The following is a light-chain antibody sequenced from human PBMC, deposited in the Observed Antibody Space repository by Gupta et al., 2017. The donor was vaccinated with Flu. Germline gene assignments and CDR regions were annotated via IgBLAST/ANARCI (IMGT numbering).Light chain of an antibody. CDR2: GAS. J-gene: IGKJ2*03. V-gene: IGKV3-20*01. CDR1: QSVASNY. Sequence: EIVLTQSPGTLSLSPGDRAALSCRASQSVASNYLAWYQQKPGQAPRLLIYGASSRATGIPDRFSGSGSGTDFTLTISRLEPEDFAVYYCQQYDGSSYSFGQGTXLEIK. CDR3: QQYDGSSYS.